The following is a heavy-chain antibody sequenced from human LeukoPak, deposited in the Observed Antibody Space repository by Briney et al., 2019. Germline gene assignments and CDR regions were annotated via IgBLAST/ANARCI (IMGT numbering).Heavy chain of an antibody. D-gene: IGHD3-10*01. CDR1: GYTFSNYW. CDR2: IYPDDSDT. V-gene: IGHV5-51*01. J-gene: IGHJ4*02. CDR3: AIFGDKYGSGSYGDS. Sequence: GESLKISCKGFGYTFSNYWIGWVRQMPGKGLEWMGIIYPDDSDTRYSPSFQGQVTISADKSITTAFLQWSSLKASDTAMYYCAIFGDKYGSGSYGDSWGQGTLVTVSA.